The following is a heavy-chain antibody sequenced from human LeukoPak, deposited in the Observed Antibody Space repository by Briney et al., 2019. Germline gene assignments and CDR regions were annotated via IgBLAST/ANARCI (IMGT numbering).Heavy chain of an antibody. J-gene: IGHJ6*02. CDR1: GFTFSSYA. V-gene: IGHV3-23*01. D-gene: IGHD2-15*01. CDR3: ASPGYCSGGSCYYYYYGMDV. CDR2: ISGSGGST. Sequence: GGSLRLSCAASGFTFSSYAMSWVRQAPGKGLEWVSAISGSGGSTYYADSVKGRFTLSRDNSKNTLYLQMNSLRAEDTAVYYCASPGYCSGGSCYYYYYGMDVWGQGTTVTVSS.